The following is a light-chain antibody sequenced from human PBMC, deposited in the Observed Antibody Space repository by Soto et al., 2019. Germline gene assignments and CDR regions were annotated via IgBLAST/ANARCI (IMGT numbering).Light chain of an antibody. J-gene: IGKJ1*01. CDR3: QQYNNWLTWT. CDR2: GAS. CDR1: QSVSSN. V-gene: IGKV3-15*01. Sequence: EIVMTQSPATLSVSPGERATLSCRASQSVSSNLAWYQQKPGQAPRLLIYGASTRATGIPARFSGSGSGTEFTLTIXSLXXXDXXXYYXQQYNNWLTWTFGQGTKVEIK.